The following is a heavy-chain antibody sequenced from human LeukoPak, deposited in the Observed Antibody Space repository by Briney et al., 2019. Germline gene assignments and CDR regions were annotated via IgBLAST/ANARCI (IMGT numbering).Heavy chain of an antibody. CDR1: GFTFNTYE. Sequence: GGSLRLSCVATGFTFNTYEMNWVRQAPGKGLEWVSSIGSSSSYIYYADSVKGRFTISRDNAKNSLHLQMNSLRAEDTAVYYCAASTKHTAMVDYWGQGTLVTVSS. CDR2: IGSSSSYI. CDR3: AASTKHTAMVDY. D-gene: IGHD5-18*01. V-gene: IGHV3-21*01. J-gene: IGHJ4*02.